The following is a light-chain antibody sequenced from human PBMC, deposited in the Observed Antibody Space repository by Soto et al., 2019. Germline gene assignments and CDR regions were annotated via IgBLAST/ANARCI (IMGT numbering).Light chain of an antibody. Sequence: EVVLTQSPGTLSLSPGERATLSCRASQSVSSSYVVWYQQKPGQAPSLLIYGASSRATGIPDRFSGSASGTDFTLTISRLEPEDFAVYYCQHYGRSPPITFGQGTRLGL. CDR3: QHYGRSPPIT. CDR1: QSVSSSY. CDR2: GAS. J-gene: IGKJ5*01. V-gene: IGKV3-20*01.